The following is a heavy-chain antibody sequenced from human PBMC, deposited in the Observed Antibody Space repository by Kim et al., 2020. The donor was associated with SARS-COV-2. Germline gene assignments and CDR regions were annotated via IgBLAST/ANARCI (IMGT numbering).Heavy chain of an antibody. CDR2: IYYSGST. Sequence: SETLSLTCTVSGGSISSSSYYWGWIRQPPGRGLEWIGSIYYSGSTYYNPSLKSRVTISVDTSKNQFSLKLSSVTAADTAVYYCARLGYGSGSPFLNWGQGTLVTVSS. V-gene: IGHV4-39*01. CDR1: GGSISSSSYY. D-gene: IGHD3-10*01. J-gene: IGHJ4*02. CDR3: ARLGYGSGSPFLN.